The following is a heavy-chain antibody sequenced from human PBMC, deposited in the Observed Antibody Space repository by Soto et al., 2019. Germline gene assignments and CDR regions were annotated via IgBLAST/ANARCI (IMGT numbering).Heavy chain of an antibody. Sequence: SETLSLTCIVSGGSIRSGSYYLGWIRQPPGKGLEWIGSIYYSGSTYYNPSLKSRVTISVDTSKNQFSLKLSSVTAADTAVYYCAKESGMFKYVVADPFDYWGHGSLVTVSS. CDR2: IYYSGST. D-gene: IGHD5-12*01. CDR3: AKESGMFKYVVADPFDY. V-gene: IGHV4-39*02. J-gene: IGHJ4*01. CDR1: GGSIRSGSYY.